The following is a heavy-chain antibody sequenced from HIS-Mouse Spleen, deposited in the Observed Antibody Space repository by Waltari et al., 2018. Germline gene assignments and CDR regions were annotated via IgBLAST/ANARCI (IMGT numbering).Heavy chain of an antibody. CDR2: IYYSGST. CDR1: GGSISSSSYY. V-gene: IGHV4-39*07. CDR3: ARLSGSYYYYYYGMDV. J-gene: IGHJ6*02. Sequence: QLQLQESGPGLVKPSETLSLTCTVSGGSISSSSYYWGWIRQPPGKGLEWIGSIYYSGSTSYNPSLKSRVTISVDTSKNQFSLKLSSVTAADTAVYYCARLSGSYYYYYYGMDVWGQGTTVTVSS. D-gene: IGHD1-26*01.